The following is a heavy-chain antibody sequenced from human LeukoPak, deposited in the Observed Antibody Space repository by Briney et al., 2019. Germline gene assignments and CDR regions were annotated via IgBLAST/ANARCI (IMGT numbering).Heavy chain of an antibody. J-gene: IGHJ4*02. V-gene: IGHV3-53*01. D-gene: IGHD1-14*01. CDR2: FFTNGNT. Sequence: PGGSLRPSCVVSGFSVSSNYMSWVRQAPGKGLEWVSSFFTNGNTYYADSVKGRFTISRDNSKNTVYLQMNRLRAEDTAVYYCTRGLAPDPGYFDSWGQGTLVTVSS. CDR3: TRGLAPDPGYFDS. CDR1: GFSVSSNY.